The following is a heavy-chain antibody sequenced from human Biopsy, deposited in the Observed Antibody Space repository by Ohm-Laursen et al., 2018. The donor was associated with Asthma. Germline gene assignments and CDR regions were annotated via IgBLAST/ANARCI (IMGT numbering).Heavy chain of an antibody. CDR3: ARGPEWNGLDV. Sequence: TLSLTCSVYGGSVRGYVWGWMRGPAGMVLEGIGERTQGGGTPFNSSLNIRVTISIDSSKSQLSLKVRSVTAADTAVYYCARGPEWNGLDVWSQGTTVTVSS. CDR2: RTQGGGT. V-gene: IGHV4-34*01. CDR1: GGSVRGYV. J-gene: IGHJ6*02. D-gene: IGHD3-3*01.